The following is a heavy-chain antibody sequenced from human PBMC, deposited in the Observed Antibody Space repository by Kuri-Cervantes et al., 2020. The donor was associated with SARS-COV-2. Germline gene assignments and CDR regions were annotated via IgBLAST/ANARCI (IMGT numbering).Heavy chain of an antibody. V-gene: IGHV4-39*07. Sequence: SETLSLTCVVSRGSISSGGHYWGWVRQPPGKGLEWIGSINYSGSTYYNPSLKSRVTISVDTSKNQFSLKLSSVTAADTAVYYCASPEYYYGSGSHLDYYGMDVWGQGTTVTVSS. CDR3: ASPEYYYGSGSHLDYYGMDV. J-gene: IGHJ6*02. CDR2: INYSGST. CDR1: RGSISSGGHY. D-gene: IGHD3-10*01.